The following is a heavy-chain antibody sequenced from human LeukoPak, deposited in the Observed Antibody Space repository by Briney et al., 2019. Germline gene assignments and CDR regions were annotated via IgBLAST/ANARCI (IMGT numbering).Heavy chain of an antibody. CDR1: GFSFSRYW. CDR3: ARPMMDGSGYYYGCFDK. V-gene: IGHV3-7*03. CDR2: VKEDGSEK. Sequence: GGSLRLSCMASGFSFSRYWMSWVRQAPGKGLEWVANVKEDGSEKSYVDSVKGRFSIARDNAKNSLYLEISSLRADDTAVYYCARPMMDGSGYYYGCFDKWGQGARVTVSS. D-gene: IGHD3-3*01. J-gene: IGHJ4*02.